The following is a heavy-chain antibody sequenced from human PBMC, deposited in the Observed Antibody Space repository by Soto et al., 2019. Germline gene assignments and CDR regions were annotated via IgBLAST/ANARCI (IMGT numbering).Heavy chain of an antibody. CDR1: GFSFDSYW. V-gene: IGHV3-7*03. J-gene: IGHJ4*02. D-gene: IGHD5-18*01. Sequence: EVQLVESGGGLVQPGGSLRLSCAASGFSFDSYWMSWVRQAPGQGLEWVANIKQDGSEKYYVDSVKGRFTISRDNAKNSGFLQMSSLRDDDTAVYYCVRDFECRYGYGPFGNWGQGTLVTVSS. CDR2: IKQDGSEK. CDR3: VRDFECRYGYGPFGN.